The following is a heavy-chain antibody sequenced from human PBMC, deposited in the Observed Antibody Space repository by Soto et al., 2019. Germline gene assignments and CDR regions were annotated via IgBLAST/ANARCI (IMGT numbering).Heavy chain of an antibody. V-gene: IGHV4-34*01. CDR3: ARVKVVTGNDAFDI. J-gene: IGHJ3*02. Sequence: PSETLSLTCAVYGGSFSGYYWSWIRQPPGKGLEWIGEINHSGSTNYNPSPKSRVTISVDTSKNQFSLKLSSVTAADTAVYYCARVKVVTGNDAFDIWGQGTMVTVSS. D-gene: IGHD2-15*01. CDR2: INHSGST. CDR1: GGSFSGYY.